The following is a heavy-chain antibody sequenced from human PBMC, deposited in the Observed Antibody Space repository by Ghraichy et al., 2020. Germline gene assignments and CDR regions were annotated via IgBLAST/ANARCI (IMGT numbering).Heavy chain of an antibody. V-gene: IGHV4-34*01. CDR2: INHSGST. D-gene: IGHD6-13*01. CDR3: ASVWIGIGSWYLRSWFDP. J-gene: IGHJ5*02. Sequence: SETLSLTCAVYGGSFSGYYWSWIRQPPGKGLEWIGEINHSGSTNYNPSLKSRVTISVDTSKNQFSLKLSSVTAADTAVYYCASVWIGIGSWYLRSWFDPWGQGTLVTVSS. CDR1: GGSFSGYY.